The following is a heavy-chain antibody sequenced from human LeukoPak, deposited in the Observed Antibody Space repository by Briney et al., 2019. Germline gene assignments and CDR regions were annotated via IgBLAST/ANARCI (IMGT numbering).Heavy chain of an antibody. Sequence: SETLSLTCTVSGGSISGYYWSWIRQPPERGLEWIGYIYYSGRTNYNPSLKSRVTVSVDTSRNQFSLKLSSMTAADTAVYYCARFRYCSSDTSCYYDFDYWGQGTLVTLSS. CDR2: IYYSGRT. CDR1: GGSISGYY. V-gene: IGHV4-59*01. D-gene: IGHD2-2*01. CDR3: ARFRYCSSDTSCYYDFDY. J-gene: IGHJ4*02.